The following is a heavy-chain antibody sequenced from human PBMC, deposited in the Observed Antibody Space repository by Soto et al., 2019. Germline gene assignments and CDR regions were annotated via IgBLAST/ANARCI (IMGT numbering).Heavy chain of an antibody. CDR1: GFTFRNYG. CDR3: AKDLSELGGASLAFDI. J-gene: IGHJ3*02. V-gene: IGHV3-30*18. D-gene: IGHD3-16*01. CDR2: ISYDGSTK. Sequence: GGSLRLSXAASGFTFRNYGMHWVRQAPGKGLEWVAVISYDGSTKYYVDSVEGRFTISRDNSKNTLYLQMNSLRAEDTAVYYCAKDLSELGGASLAFDIWGQGTVVTVSS.